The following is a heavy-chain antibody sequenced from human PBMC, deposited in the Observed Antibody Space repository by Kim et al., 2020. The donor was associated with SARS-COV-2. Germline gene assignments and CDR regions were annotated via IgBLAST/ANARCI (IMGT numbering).Heavy chain of an antibody. J-gene: IGHJ5*02. CDR1: GFTFSSYW. Sequence: GGSLRLSCEASGFTFSSYWMHWVRQVPGKGLMWVSVIRSNGTTTNYADSVKGRFTISRDNAKNTLFLQMNSLRAEDTAVYYCVRDKGATNWFCPWGQGTLVTVSS. CDR2: IRSNGTTT. D-gene: IGHD1-26*01. V-gene: IGHV3-74*01. CDR3: VRDKGATNWFCP.